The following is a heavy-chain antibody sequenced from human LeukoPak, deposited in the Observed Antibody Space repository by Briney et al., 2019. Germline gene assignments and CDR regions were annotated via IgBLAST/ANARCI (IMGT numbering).Heavy chain of an antibody. Sequence: GGSLRLSCAASGFTFSSYEMNWVRQAPGKGLEWVSYISSSGSTIYYADSVKGRFTISRDNAKNSLYLQMNSLRAEDTAVYYCASYGSGKLIDYWGQGTLVTVSS. CDR1: GFTFSSYE. D-gene: IGHD3-10*01. CDR3: ASYGSGKLIDY. CDR2: ISSSGSTI. J-gene: IGHJ4*02. V-gene: IGHV3-48*03.